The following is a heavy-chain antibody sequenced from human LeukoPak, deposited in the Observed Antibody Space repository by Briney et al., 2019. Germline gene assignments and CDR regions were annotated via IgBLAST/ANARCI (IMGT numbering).Heavy chain of an antibody. V-gene: IGHV1-2*02. CDR2: INPNSGGT. J-gene: IGHJ5*02. CDR3: ARRIVTPTTKWFDA. CDR1: GYTFTGYY. Sequence: ASVKVSCKASGYTFTGYYMHWVRQAPGQGLEWMGWINPNSGGTNYAQKFQGRATMTRDTSISTAYMELSRLRSDDTAVYYCARRIVTPTTKWFDAWGQGTLVTVSS. D-gene: IGHD1-26*01.